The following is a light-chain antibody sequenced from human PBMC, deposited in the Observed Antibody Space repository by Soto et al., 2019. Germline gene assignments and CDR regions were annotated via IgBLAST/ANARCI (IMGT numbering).Light chain of an antibody. CDR2: DAS. V-gene: IGKV3D-15*01. CDR3: QQYDIWPPT. J-gene: IGKJ1*01. CDR1: QSVSSY. Sequence: ETVLTQSPATLSLSPVESAILSCRASQSVSSYLAWYQHKPGQAPRLLIYDASNRATGIPARFTGSGSGTEFILTISSLQSEDFAVYYCQQYDIWPPTFGQGTKVDI.